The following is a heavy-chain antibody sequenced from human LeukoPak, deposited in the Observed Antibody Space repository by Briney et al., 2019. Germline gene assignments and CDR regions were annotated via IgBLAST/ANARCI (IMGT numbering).Heavy chain of an antibody. Sequence: SETLSFTCTVSGGSISSSSYYWGWIRQPPGKGLEWIGSIYYSGSTYYNPSLKSRVTISVDTSKNQFSLKLSSVTAADTAVYYCASPAEMYYYDSSGYYPNYFDYWGQGTLVTVSS. J-gene: IGHJ4*02. CDR1: GGSISSSSYY. CDR3: ASPAEMYYYDSSGYYPNYFDY. D-gene: IGHD3-22*01. V-gene: IGHV4-39*01. CDR2: IYYSGST.